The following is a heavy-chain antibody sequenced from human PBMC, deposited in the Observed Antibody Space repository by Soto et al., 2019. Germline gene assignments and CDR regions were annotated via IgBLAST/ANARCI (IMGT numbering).Heavy chain of an antibody. Sequence: SETLSLTCTVSGYSVSSGFYWGWIRHPPGKGLEWIGSIYRSGNTYYNPSLKSRVAISIDPSKNHFSLKMNSVTAADTAVYYCARGPPIVASPTSFYNWFEPWGQGTLVTAPQ. D-gene: IGHD3-3*02. CDR1: GYSVSSGFY. CDR3: ARGPPIVASPTSFYNWFEP. CDR2: IYRSGNT. V-gene: IGHV4-38-2*02. J-gene: IGHJ5*02.